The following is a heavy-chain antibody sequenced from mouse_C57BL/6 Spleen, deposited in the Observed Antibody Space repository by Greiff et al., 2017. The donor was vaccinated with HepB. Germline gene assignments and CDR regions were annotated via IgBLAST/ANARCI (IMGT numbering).Heavy chain of an antibody. D-gene: IGHD1-1*01. CDR1: GYTFTGYW. J-gene: IGHJ2*01. CDR2: ILPGSGST. CDR3: AVSRITTVVATDY. V-gene: IGHV1-9*01. Sequence: VQLQESGAELMKPGASVKLSCKASGYTFTGYWIEWVKQRPGHGLEWIGEILPGSGSTNYNEKFKGKATFTADTSSNTAYMQLSMLTTEDSALYHCAVSRITTVVATDYWGQGTTLTVSS.